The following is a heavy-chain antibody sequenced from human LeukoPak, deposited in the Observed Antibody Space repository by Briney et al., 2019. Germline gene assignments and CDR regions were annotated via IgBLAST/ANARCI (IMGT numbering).Heavy chain of an antibody. CDR3: ARGPMYSSGWYFDY. CDR2: VGTAGDP. J-gene: IGHJ4*02. D-gene: IGHD6-19*01. V-gene: IGHV3-13*05. Sequence: PGGSLRLSCAASGFTFSSYDMHWVRYATGKGLEWVSAVGTAGDPYYPDSVKGRFTISRHNAKNSLYLQMNSLRAGDTAVYYCARGPMYSSGWYFDYWGQGTLVTVSS. CDR1: GFTFSSYD.